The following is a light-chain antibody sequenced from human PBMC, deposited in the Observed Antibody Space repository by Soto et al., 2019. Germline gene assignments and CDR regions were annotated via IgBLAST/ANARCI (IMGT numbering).Light chain of an antibody. CDR2: DAS. V-gene: IGKV3-11*01. CDR3: QHRSNWPPG. J-gene: IGKJ5*01. Sequence: EVVLTQSPATLSLSPGDRATLSCRASQSVNNFLAWYQQKPGQTPRLLIYDASKRATGIPGRFSGSGSGTDFTLTISSLEPEDFAVYYCQHRSNWPPGFGQGTRLEIK. CDR1: QSVNNF.